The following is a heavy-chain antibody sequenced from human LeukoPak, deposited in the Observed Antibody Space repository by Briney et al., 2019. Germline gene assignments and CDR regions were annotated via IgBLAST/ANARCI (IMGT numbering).Heavy chain of an antibody. J-gene: IGHJ4*02. CDR2: IYSGGNT. Sequence: HPGGSLRLSCAASGFTVSSNYMSWVRQAPGKGLQWVSVIYSGGNTYYADSVKGRFTISRDNSKNTLYLQMNSLRAEDTAVYYCARRAGAYSHPYDYWGQGTLVTVSS. V-gene: IGHV3-53*01. CDR3: ARRAGAYSHPYDY. D-gene: IGHD4/OR15-4a*01. CDR1: GFTVSSNY.